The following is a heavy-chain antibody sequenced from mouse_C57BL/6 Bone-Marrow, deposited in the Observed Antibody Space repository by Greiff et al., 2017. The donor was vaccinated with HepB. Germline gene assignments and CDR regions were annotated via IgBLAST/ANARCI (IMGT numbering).Heavy chain of an antibody. Sequence: VQLQQSGAELVRPGASVKLSCTASGFNIKDDYMHWVKQRPEQGLEWIGWIDPENGDTEYASKFQGKATITADTSSNTAYLQLSSLTSEDTAVYYCTTTPFITTLYFDYWGQGTTLTVSS. CDR1: GFNIKDDY. J-gene: IGHJ2*01. V-gene: IGHV14-4*01. CDR2: IDPENGDT. CDR3: TTTPFITTLYFDY. D-gene: IGHD1-1*01.